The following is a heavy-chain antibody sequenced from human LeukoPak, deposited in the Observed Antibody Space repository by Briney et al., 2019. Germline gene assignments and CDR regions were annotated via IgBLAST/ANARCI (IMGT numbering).Heavy chain of an antibody. J-gene: IGHJ6*02. Sequence: SETLSLTCAVYGGSFSGYYWSWIRQPAGKGLEWIGRIYTSGSTNYNPSLKSRVTMSVDTSKNQFSLKLSSVTAADTAVYYCARETVPNSYYDFSFYVWGQGTTVTVSS. CDR2: IYTSGST. CDR1: GGSFSGYY. D-gene: IGHD3-3*01. V-gene: IGHV4-4*07. CDR3: ARETVPNSYYDFSFYV.